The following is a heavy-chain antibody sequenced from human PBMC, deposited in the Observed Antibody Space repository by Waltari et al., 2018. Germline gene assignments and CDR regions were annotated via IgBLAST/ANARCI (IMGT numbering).Heavy chain of an antibody. Sequence: EVQLVESGGGLVQPGGSLRLSCAASGFTFSSYEMNWVRQAPGKGLEWVSYISSGSTMYYADSVRGRFTISRDNAKNSLYLQVNSLRVEDTAVYYCARRYCSSSSCTIDYWGQGTLVTVSS. CDR3: ARRYCSSSSCTIDY. CDR2: ISSGSTM. J-gene: IGHJ4*02. D-gene: IGHD2-2*01. V-gene: IGHV3-48*03. CDR1: GFTFSSYE.